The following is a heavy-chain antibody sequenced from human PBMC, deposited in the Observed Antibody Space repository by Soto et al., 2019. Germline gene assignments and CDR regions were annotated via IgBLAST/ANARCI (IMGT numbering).Heavy chain of an antibody. V-gene: IGHV4-31*03. D-gene: IGHD4-17*01. Sequence: TSETLSLTCTVSGGSISSGGYYWRWIRQHPGKGLEWIGYIYYIGSTYYNPSLKSRVTISVDTSKNQFSLKLSSVTAADTAVYYCARRYGPGFDYWGQGTLVTVSS. J-gene: IGHJ4*02. CDR3: ARRYGPGFDY. CDR2: IYYIGST. CDR1: GGSISSGGYY.